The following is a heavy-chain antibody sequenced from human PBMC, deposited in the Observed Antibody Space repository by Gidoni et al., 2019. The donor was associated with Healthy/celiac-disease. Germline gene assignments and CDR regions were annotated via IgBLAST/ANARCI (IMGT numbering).Heavy chain of an antibody. CDR1: SVSNAW. CDR3: TTTYYYDSSAVPGY. Sequence: SVSNAWMNWVRQAPGKGLEWVGRIKSKTDGGTTDYAAPVKGRFTITRDDSKNTLYLQSNSLKTEDTAVYYCTTTYYYDSSAVPGYWGQGTLVTVSS. J-gene: IGHJ4*02. D-gene: IGHD3-22*01. V-gene: IGHV3-15*07. CDR2: IKSKTDGGTT.